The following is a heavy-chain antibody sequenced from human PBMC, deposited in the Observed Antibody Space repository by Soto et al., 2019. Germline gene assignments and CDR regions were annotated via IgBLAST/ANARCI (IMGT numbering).Heavy chain of an antibody. Sequence: GGSLRRSCVASGSTFGSRAMSWVRQAPVEGLEWVSTTTDTGGDTKYADSVRGRFTISRDNSKNTLYLQMSSLRAEDPAVYYCGGGWKKSYQGNRSFDCWGRGTLVTVSS. CDR1: GSTFGSRA. D-gene: IGHD1-1*01. V-gene: IGHV3-23*01. CDR3: GGGWKKSYQGNRSFDC. CDR2: TTDTGGDT. J-gene: IGHJ4*01.